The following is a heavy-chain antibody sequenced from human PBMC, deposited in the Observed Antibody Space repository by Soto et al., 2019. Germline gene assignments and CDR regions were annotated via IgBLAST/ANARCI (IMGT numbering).Heavy chain of an antibody. Sequence: PGESLKISCKGSGYSFTSYWIGWVRQMPGKGLEWMGIIYPGDSDTRYSPSFQGQVTISADKSISTAYLQWSSLKASDTAMYYCARRRRAYSSSHKSDYYYGMDVWGQGTTVTVSS. CDR1: GYSFTSYW. CDR3: ARRRRAYSSSHKSDYYYGMDV. V-gene: IGHV5-51*01. CDR2: IYPGDSDT. J-gene: IGHJ6*02. D-gene: IGHD6-13*01.